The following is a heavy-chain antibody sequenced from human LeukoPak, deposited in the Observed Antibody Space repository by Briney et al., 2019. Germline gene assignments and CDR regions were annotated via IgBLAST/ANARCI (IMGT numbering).Heavy chain of an antibody. J-gene: IGHJ4*02. CDR2: ISYDGSNK. Sequence: PGGSLRLSCAASGFTFSSYGMHWVRQAPGKGLEWVAVISYDGSNKYYADSVKGRFTISRDNSKNTLYLQMNSLRAEDTAVYYCAKLSSSSWYYSDYWGQGTLVTVSS. D-gene: IGHD6-13*01. CDR1: GFTFSSYG. V-gene: IGHV3-30*18. CDR3: AKLSSSSWYYSDY.